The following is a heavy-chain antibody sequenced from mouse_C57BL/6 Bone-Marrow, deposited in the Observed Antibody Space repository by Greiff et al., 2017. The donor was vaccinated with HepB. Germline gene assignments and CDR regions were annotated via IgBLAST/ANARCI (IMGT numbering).Heavy chain of an antibody. CDR1: GYSITSGYY. D-gene: IGHD2-2*01. CDR3: ARDGRGGYLFDY. J-gene: IGHJ2*01. CDR2: ISYDGSN. Sequence: EVQLQQSGPGLVKPSQSLSLTCSVTGYSITSGYYWNWIRQLPGNKLEWMGYISYDGSNNYNPSLKNRISITRDTSKNKFFLKLNSVTTEDTATYYCARDGRGGYLFDYWGQGTTLTVSS. V-gene: IGHV3-6*01.